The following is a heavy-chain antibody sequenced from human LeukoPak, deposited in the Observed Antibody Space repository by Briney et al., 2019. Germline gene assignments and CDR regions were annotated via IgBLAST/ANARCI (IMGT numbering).Heavy chain of an antibody. Sequence: PGGSLRLSCAASGFTFSSYGMHWVRQAPGKGLEWVAVISYDGSNKYYADSVKGRFTISRDNSKNTLYLQMNSLRAEDTAVYYCYGDRPFEASAPQNYYYYYGMDVWGQGTTVTVSS. V-gene: IGHV3-30*03. CDR1: GFTFSSYG. CDR3: YGDRPFEASAPQNYYYYYGMDV. CDR2: ISYDGSNK. J-gene: IGHJ6*02. D-gene: IGHD4-17*01.